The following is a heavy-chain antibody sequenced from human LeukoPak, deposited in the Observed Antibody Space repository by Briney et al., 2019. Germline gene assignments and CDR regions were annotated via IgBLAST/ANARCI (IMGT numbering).Heavy chain of an antibody. J-gene: IGHJ3*02. V-gene: IGHV5-51*01. CDR3: ARQASSGSWRAFDI. D-gene: IGHD3-10*01. CDR2: IYPSDSDT. Sequence: GESLKISCKGSGYSFTSYWIGWVRQMPGKGLEWMGIIYPSDSDTRYSPSFQGQVTISADKSISTAYLQWSSLRASDTAMFYCARQASSGSWRAFDIWGQGTMVTVSS. CDR1: GYSFTSYW.